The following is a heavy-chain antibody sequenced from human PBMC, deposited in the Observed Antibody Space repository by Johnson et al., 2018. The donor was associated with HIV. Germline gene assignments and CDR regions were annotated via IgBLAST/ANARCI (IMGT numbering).Heavy chain of an antibody. V-gene: IGHV3-15*01. Sequence: VQLVESGGGLVKPGGSLRLSCAASGFTFSHAWMSWVRQAPGKWLEWVGRIKSKTDGGTTDYAAPVKGRFTISRDDSKNTLYLQINSLKTEDTAVYYCTTPTAGDYHKDAFDIWGQGTMVTVSS. D-gene: IGHD4-17*01. CDR1: GFTFSHAW. CDR2: IKSKTDGGTT. J-gene: IGHJ3*02. CDR3: TTPTAGDYHKDAFDI.